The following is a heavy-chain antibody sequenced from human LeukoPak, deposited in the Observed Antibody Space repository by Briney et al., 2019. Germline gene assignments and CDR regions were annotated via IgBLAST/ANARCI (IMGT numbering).Heavy chain of an antibody. CDR2: IDTDGSTT. Sequence: PGGSLRLSCAASGFTFRNYWMHWIRQVPGKGLVWVSRIDTDGSTTNYADSVEGRFTISRDNARNTVYLQMNSLSADDTGFYYCVRGGSGYSYCEFVSWGQGTLVTVSS. D-gene: IGHD5-18*01. V-gene: IGHV3-74*01. CDR1: GFTFRNYW. J-gene: IGHJ5*01. CDR3: VRGGSGYSYCEFVS.